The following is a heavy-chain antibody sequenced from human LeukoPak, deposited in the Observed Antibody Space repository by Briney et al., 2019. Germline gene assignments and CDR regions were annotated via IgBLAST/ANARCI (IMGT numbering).Heavy chain of an antibody. D-gene: IGHD5-12*01. CDR1: GGSISSSSYY. Sequence: ASETLSLTCTVSGGSISSSSYYWSWIRQPPGKGLEWIGEINHSGSTNYNPSLKSRVTISVDTSKNQFSLKLSSVTAADTAVYYCARGKWLRSSLDYWGQGTLVTVSS. V-gene: IGHV4-39*07. CDR2: INHSGST. J-gene: IGHJ4*02. CDR3: ARGKWLRSSLDY.